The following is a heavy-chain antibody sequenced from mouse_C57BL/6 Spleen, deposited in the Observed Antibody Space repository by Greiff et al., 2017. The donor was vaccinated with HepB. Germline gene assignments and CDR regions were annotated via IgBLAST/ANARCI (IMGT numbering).Heavy chain of an antibody. CDR3: ARDYYGSSLYYFDY. J-gene: IGHJ2*01. CDR1: AYTFTDYN. Sequence: EVQLQESGPELVKPGASVKMSCKASAYTFTDYNMHWVKQSHGKSLEWIGYINPNNGGTSYNQKFKGKATLTVNKSSSTAYMELRSLTSEDSAVYYCARDYYGSSLYYFDYWGQGTTLTVSS. V-gene: IGHV1-22*01. CDR2: INPNNGGT. D-gene: IGHD1-1*01.